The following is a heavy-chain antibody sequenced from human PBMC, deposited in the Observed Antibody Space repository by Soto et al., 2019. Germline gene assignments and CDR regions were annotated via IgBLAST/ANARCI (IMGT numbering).Heavy chain of an antibody. CDR2: IHHSGAT. V-gene: IGHV4-39*07. J-gene: IGHJ6*02. CDR1: GCSSSSSSYY. Sequence: SETLPLTCTFSGCSSSSSSYYWGWIRQPPGKGLEWIGEIHHSGATNYNPSLKSRVTISVDKSKNQFSLKLNSVTAADTAMFYCATQGFYRMGVWGRGTTVTVSS. CDR3: ATQGFYRMGV.